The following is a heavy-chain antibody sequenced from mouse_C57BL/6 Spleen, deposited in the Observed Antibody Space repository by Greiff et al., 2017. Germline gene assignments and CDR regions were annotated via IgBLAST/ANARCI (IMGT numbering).Heavy chain of an antibody. CDR3: ARSGYYDDPAWFAY. V-gene: IGHV2-9-1*01. CDR1: GFSLTSYA. CDR2: IWTGGGT. D-gene: IGHD2-3*01. J-gene: IGHJ3*01. Sequence: VKLMESGPGLVAPSQSLSITCTVSGFSLTSYAISWVRQPPGKGLEWLGVIWTGGGTNYNSALKSRLSISTDNAKSQVFLKMNSLQTDDTARYYCARSGYYDDPAWFAYWGQGTLVTVSA.